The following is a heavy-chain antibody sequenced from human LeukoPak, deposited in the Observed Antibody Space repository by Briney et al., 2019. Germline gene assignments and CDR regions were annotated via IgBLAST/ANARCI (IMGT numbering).Heavy chain of an antibody. CDR1: GYTFTGYY. CDR2: INPNSGGT. Sequence: ASVKVSCKASGYTFTGYYMHWVRQAPGQGLEWMGRINPNSGGTNFAQRFQGRVTMTRDTPISTAYMELSRLRSDDTAVYYCTRDSYEDYYFDYWGQGTLVTVSS. V-gene: IGHV1-2*06. D-gene: IGHD5-12*01. CDR3: TRDSYEDYYFDY. J-gene: IGHJ4*02.